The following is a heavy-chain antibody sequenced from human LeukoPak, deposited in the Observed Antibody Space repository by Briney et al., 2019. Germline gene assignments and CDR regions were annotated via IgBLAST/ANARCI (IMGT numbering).Heavy chain of an antibody. V-gene: IGHV3-74*01. D-gene: IGHD3-10*01. Sequence: PGGSLRLSCAVSGFTISGYWMHWVSQAPGKGLVWASRINGDGSITAYADSVKGRFTFCRDNAKNTLYLQMNSLRAEDTAVYYCARGRAGNYYNHNDYWGQGTLVTVSS. CDR3: ARGRAGNYYNHNDY. CDR2: INGDGSIT. J-gene: IGHJ4*02. CDR1: GFTISGYW.